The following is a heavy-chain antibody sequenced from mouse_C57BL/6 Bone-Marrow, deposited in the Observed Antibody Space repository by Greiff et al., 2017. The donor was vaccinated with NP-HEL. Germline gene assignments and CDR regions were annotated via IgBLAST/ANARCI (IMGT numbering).Heavy chain of an antibody. CDR1: GFTFSSYG. V-gene: IGHV5-6*01. Sequence: EVQVVESGGDLVKPGGSLKLSCAASGFTFSSYGMSWVRQTPDKRLEWVATISSGGSYTYYPDSVKGRFTISRDNAKNTLYLQMSSLKSEDTAMYYWASPYDYDVAWFAYWGQGTLVTVSA. D-gene: IGHD2-4*01. CDR3: ASPYDYDVAWFAY. J-gene: IGHJ3*01. CDR2: ISSGGSYT.